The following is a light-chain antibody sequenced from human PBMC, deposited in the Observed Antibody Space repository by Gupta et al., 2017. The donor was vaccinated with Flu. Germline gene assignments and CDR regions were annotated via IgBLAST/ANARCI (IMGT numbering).Light chain of an antibody. V-gene: IGLV1-44*01. Sequence: QSVLTQPPSASGTAGQRVTLSCSGSSSNIASNSLNWYQHLPGSAPKLLIYSYDQRPSGVPDRFSGSKSGTSASLAISGLQSEDEADYYCAAWDDSLNAVVFGGGTKLTVL. J-gene: IGLJ2*01. CDR3: AAWDDSLNAVV. CDR1: SSNIASNS. CDR2: SYD.